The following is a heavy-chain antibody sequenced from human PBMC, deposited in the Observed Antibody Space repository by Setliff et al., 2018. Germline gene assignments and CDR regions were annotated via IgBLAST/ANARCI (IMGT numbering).Heavy chain of an antibody. V-gene: IGHV1-46*01. CDR1: GYTLTNYY. J-gene: IGHJ4*02. CDR2: INPSGGLT. CDR3: ARDFGTITMIVVVIGY. Sequence: ASVKVSCKASGYTLTNYYMHWVRQAPGQGLEWMGIINPSGGLTRYAQKFQGRVTMTRDTSTSTVYMEVSSLRSEDTAVYYCARDFGTITMIVVVIGYWGQGTLVTVSS. D-gene: IGHD3-22*01.